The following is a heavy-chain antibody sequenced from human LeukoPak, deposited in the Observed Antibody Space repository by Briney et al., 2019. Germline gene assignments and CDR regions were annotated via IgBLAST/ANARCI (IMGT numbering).Heavy chain of an antibody. CDR1: GSTFTGYY. V-gene: IGHV1-2*06. CDR3: ARAGRLRLGELSPGDY. J-gene: IGHJ4*02. Sequence: ASVKVSCTASGSTFTGYYIHLVRQAPGQGLEWMGRINRDCGGTDCAQKFHGRVSMNRDTSISTAYMELSRLRSDDTAGYYCARAGRLRLGELSPGDYWGQGTLVTVSS. D-gene: IGHD3-16*02. CDR2: INRDCGGT.